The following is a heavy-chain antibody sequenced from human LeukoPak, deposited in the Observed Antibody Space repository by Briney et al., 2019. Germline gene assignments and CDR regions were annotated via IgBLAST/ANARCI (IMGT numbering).Heavy chain of an antibody. V-gene: IGHV3-30*02. D-gene: IGHD3-3*01. Sequence: GGSLRLSCAASGFTFRNYGMHWVRQATGKGLEWVSFIWSDGNNRFHADSVKGRFTISRGNSKNMLYLQMDSLRPEDTAVYYCAKDPGASVSGFHMDVWGKGTTVIVSS. J-gene: IGHJ6*03. CDR1: GFTFRNYG. CDR3: AKDPGASVSGFHMDV. CDR2: IWSDGNNR.